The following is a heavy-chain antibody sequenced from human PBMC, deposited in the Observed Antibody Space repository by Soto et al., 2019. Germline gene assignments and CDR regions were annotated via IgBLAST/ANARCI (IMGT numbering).Heavy chain of an antibody. CDR3: ARDGYSAGFDI. CDR2: ISSSGSST. CDR1: GFTFRSYA. J-gene: IGHJ3*02. V-gene: IGHV3-23*01. D-gene: IGHD5-18*01. Sequence: GGSLRLSCAASGFTFRSYAMSWVRQAPGKGLEWVSIISSSGSSTYYADSVKGRFTISRDNSKNTLYLQMNSLRAEDTAVYYCARDGYSAGFDIWGQGTMVTVSS.